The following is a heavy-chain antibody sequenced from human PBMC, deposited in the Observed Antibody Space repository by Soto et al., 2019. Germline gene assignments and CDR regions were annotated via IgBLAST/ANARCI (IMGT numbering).Heavy chain of an antibody. Sequence: GASVKVSCKASGYTFTGYYMHWVRQAPGQGLEWMGWINPNSGGTNYAQKFQGWVTMTRDTSISTAYMELSRLRSDDTAVYYCARDRGKVLADCDGMGVWGQGTTVTVSS. CDR3: ARDRGKVLADCDGMGV. CDR2: INPNSGGT. CDR1: GYTFTGYY. D-gene: IGHD2-21*02. V-gene: IGHV1-2*04. J-gene: IGHJ6*02.